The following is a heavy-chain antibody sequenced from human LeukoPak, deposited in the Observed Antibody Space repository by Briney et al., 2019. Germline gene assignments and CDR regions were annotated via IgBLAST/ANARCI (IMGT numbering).Heavy chain of an antibody. CDR1: GFTFDDYA. CDR3: AKLGQVYYGSGSYSD. Sequence: GGSLRLSCAASGFTFDDYAMHWVRQAPGKGLEWVSGISWNSGSIGYADSVKGRFTISRDNAKNSLYLQMNSLRAEDTALYYCAKLGQVYYGSGSYSDWGQGTLVTVSS. CDR2: ISWNSGSI. J-gene: IGHJ4*02. V-gene: IGHV3-9*01. D-gene: IGHD3-10*01.